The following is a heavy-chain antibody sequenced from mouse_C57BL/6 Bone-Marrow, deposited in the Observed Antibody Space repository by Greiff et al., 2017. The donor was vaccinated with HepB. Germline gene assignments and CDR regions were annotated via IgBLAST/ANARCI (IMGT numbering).Heavy chain of an antibody. J-gene: IGHJ4*01. CDR3: ARREYYYAMDY. Sequence: VMLVESDAELVKPGASVKISCKVSGYTFTDHTIHWMKQRPEQGLEWIGYIYPRDGSTKYNEKFKGKATLTADKSSSTAYMQLNSLTSEDSAVYFYARREYYYAMDYWGQGTSVTVSS. V-gene: IGHV1-78*01. CDR1: GYTFTDHT. CDR2: IYPRDGST.